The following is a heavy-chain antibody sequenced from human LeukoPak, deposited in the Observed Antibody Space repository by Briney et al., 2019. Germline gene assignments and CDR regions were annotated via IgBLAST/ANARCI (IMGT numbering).Heavy chain of an antibody. D-gene: IGHD2-15*01. CDR2: INPNSGAR. J-gene: IGHJ4*02. CDR3: TRVGVGIVPFDY. Sequence: SVSVSFKASGYTFTGYYMHWVRLAPGQGLEWMGWINPNSGARNYTQKFQDSVTLTTDTSISTAYMELRRLRSDDTAVYYCTRVGVGIVPFDYWGQGTLGTVTS. CDR1: GYTFTGYY. V-gene: IGHV1-2*02.